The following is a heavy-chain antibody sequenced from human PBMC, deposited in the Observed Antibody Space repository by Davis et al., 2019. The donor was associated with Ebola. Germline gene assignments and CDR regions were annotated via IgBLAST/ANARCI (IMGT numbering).Heavy chain of an antibody. CDR3: AHRSSGSYNLDY. V-gene: IGHV2-5*01. CDR1: GFSLSTSGVG. CDR2: MYWNDDK. Sequence: SGPTLVKPTQTLTLTCTFSGFSLSTSGVGVGWIRPPPGKALEWLALMYWNDDKRYSPSLKSRLTITKDTSKNQVDLTMANMDPVDTATYYCAHRSSGSYNLDYWGQGTLVTVSS. D-gene: IGHD1-26*01. J-gene: IGHJ4*02.